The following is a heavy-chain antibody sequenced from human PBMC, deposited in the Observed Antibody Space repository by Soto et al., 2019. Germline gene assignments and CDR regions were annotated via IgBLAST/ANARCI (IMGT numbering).Heavy chain of an antibody. V-gene: IGHV1-18*01. Sequence: QVHLVQSGAEVKKPGASVKVSCTASGYTFTNFGISWVRQAPGQGLEWMGWISAYNGNTNYAQKFQVRATMTTDTATGTAYMELRSLRSDDTAVYYCARGGTPFDFWGQGTLVTVSS. D-gene: IGHD3-16*01. CDR3: ARGGTPFDF. J-gene: IGHJ4*02. CDR1: GYTFTNFG. CDR2: ISAYNGNT.